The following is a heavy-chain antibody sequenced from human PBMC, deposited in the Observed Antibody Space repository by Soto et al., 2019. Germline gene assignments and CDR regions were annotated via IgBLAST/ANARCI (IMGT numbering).Heavy chain of an antibody. V-gene: IGHV4-39*01. D-gene: IGHD6-19*01. J-gene: IGHJ5*02. CDR2: IYYSGST. CDR1: GGSINSSSYF. CDR3: ARHYSSGSRNWFDP. Sequence: SETLSLTCSVSGGSINSSSYFWVWVRQPPGKGLEWIGSIYYSGSTYYTPSLRSRVTISVDTSKNQFSLKLSSVTAADTAVFYCARHYSSGSRNWFDPWGQGTQVTVSS.